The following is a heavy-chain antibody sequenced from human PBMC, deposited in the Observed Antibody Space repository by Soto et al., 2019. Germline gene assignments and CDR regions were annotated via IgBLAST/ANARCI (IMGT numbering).Heavy chain of an antibody. CDR3: GRLEGLATISYYFDY. CDR2: IYYSGST. Sequence: PSETLSLTCAVAGGSISSSTWWSWVRQPPGKGLEWIGGIYYSGSTNYNPSLESRVTISVDKSKNQFSLKLMSLSAADTAVYYCGRLEGLATISYYFDYWGQGALVTVSS. D-gene: IGHD3-9*01. V-gene: IGHV4-4*02. J-gene: IGHJ4*02. CDR1: GGSISSSTW.